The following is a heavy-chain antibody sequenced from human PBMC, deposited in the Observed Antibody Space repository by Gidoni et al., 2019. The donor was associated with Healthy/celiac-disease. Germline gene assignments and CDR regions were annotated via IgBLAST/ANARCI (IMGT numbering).Heavy chain of an antibody. V-gene: IGHV4-34*01. J-gene: IGHJ6*02. CDR1: GGSFSGSY. Sequence: QVQLQPSGAGLVKPSETLSLTCAVYGGSFSGSYWPWIRHPPGKGLGWIGEINPSGSTNYNPSLKSRVTISVDTSKNQFSLKLSSVTAADTAVYYCASTPPVASAYYYYGMDVWGQGTTVTVSS. D-gene: IGHD2-2*01. CDR3: ASTPPVASAYYYYGMDV. CDR2: INPSGST.